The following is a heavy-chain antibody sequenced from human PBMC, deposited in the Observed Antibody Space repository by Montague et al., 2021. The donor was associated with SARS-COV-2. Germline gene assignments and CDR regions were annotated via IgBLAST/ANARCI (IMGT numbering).Heavy chain of an antibody. V-gene: IGHV3-53*01. J-gene: IGHJ5*02. CDR2: IYSSGDT. CDR3: ASGMFDT. CDR1: GFTVSSNY. Sequence: SLRLSCAASGFTVSSNYMSWVRQAPGKGLEWISVIYSSGDTYHADSMKDRFTISRDNSKNTVYLQMHILRAEDTAVYYCASGMFDTWGQGTLVTVSS.